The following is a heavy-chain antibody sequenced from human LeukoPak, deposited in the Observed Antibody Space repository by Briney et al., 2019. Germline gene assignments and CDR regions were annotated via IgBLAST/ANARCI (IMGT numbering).Heavy chain of an antibody. Sequence: SETLSLTCTVSGGSVSDYYWSWMRQTPGKGLEWIAYIHHSGSAKYNPTLISRLTISIDTSKNEFSLKLTSVTATDTAVYYCARLVPDYFDSWGQGTLVTVSS. CDR2: IHHSGSA. CDR3: ARLVPDYFDS. CDR1: GGSVSDYY. D-gene: IGHD3-10*01. V-gene: IGHV4-59*08. J-gene: IGHJ4*02.